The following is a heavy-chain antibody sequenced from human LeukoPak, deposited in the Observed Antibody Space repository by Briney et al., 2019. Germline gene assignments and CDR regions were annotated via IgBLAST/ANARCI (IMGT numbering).Heavy chain of an antibody. Sequence: SVKVSCKASGGTFISYAISWVRQAPGQGLEWMGGIIPIFGTANYAQKFQGRVTITADESTSTAYMELSSLRSEDTAVYYCARYRDHGNYVPSVYYYGMDVWGQGTTVTVSS. CDR2: IIPIFGTA. J-gene: IGHJ6*02. D-gene: IGHD4-17*01. V-gene: IGHV1-69*13. CDR1: GGTFISYA. CDR3: ARYRDHGNYVPSVYYYGMDV.